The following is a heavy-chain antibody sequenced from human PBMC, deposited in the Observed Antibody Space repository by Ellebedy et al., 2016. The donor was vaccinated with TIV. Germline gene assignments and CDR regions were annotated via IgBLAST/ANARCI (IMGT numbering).Heavy chain of an antibody. Sequence: GESLKISCAASGLTFNNDVMTWVRQAPGKGLEWVSTIRGAGGSTSSAESVRGRFTISTDTSKKVLFLQMSSLSVEDTAVYYCAKEGRRKAVMVIETWGQGTPVAVSS. CDR1: GLTFNNDV. V-gene: IGHV3-23*01. J-gene: IGHJ4*02. CDR2: IRGAGGST. D-gene: IGHD3-22*01. CDR3: AKEGRRKAVMVIET.